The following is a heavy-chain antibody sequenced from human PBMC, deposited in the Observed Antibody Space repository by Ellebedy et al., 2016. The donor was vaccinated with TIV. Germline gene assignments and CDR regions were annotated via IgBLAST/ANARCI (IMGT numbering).Heavy chain of an antibody. J-gene: IGHJ3*02. V-gene: IGHV4-38-2*01. Sequence: SETLSLTCAVSGYSISSGSYWGWIRQPPGKGLEWIGSIYHSVSTYYNPSLMRRLTISMDTSRNQFSLKLISVTAADTAVYYCSTFRNLDGFDIWGQGTMVTVSS. CDR3: STFRNLDGFDI. CDR1: GYSISSGSY. CDR2: IYHSVST.